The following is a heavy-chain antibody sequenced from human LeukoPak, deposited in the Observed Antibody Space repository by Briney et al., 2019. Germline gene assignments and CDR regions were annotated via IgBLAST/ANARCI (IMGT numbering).Heavy chain of an antibody. Sequence: SVKFSCKASGGTFSNYAFSWVRQGPGQGLEWMGGIIPIFGMPNYAQKFQGRVTITTDESTSTAYMELTSLRSEDTAVYYCATEGGSYPLDYWGQGTLVTVSS. CDR1: GGTFSNYA. V-gene: IGHV1-69*05. D-gene: IGHD1-26*01. CDR3: ATEGGSYPLDY. J-gene: IGHJ4*02. CDR2: IIPIFGMP.